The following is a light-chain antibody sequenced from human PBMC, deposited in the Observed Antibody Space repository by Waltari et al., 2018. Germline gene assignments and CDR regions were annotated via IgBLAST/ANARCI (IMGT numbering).Light chain of an antibody. CDR2: QAS. J-gene: IGKJ1*01. CDR1: QDISTW. V-gene: IGKV1-5*03. CDR3: QQCKNSRT. Sequence: STLSASVGDRVIITCRASQDISTWLSWFQQKPGKAPKLLIYQASTLQSGVPSRFSGSKSGTEFTLTISSLQPDDFATYYCQQCKNSRTFGHGTRVEVK.